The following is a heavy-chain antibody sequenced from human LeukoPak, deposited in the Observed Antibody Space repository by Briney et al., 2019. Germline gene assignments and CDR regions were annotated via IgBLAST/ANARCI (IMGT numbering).Heavy chain of an antibody. CDR2: IYSGGST. CDR1: GFTVSSNY. V-gene: IGHV3-53*01. CDR3: AKSGYYDSSGYYFDY. J-gene: IGHJ4*02. Sequence: GGSLRLSCAASGFTVSSNYMSWVRQAPGKGLEWVSVIYSGGSTYYADSVKGRFTISRDNSKNTLYLQMNSLRAEDTAVYYCAKSGYYDSSGYYFDYWGQGTLVTVSS. D-gene: IGHD3-22*01.